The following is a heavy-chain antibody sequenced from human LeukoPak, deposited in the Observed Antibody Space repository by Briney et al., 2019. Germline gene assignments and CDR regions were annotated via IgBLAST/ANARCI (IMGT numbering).Heavy chain of an antibody. CDR1: GGSISSYY. J-gene: IGHJ3*02. CDR2: IYYSGST. CDR3: ARDSPFPI. V-gene: IGHV4-59*01. Sequence: SETLSLTCTVSGGSISSYYWSWIRQPPGKGLEWIGDIYYSGSTNYNPSLKSRVTISVDTSKNQFSLKLSSVTAVDTAVYHCARDSPFPIWGQGTMVTVSS.